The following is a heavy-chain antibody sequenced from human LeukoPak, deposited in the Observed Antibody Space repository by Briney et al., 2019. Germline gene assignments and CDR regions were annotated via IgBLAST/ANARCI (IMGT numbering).Heavy chain of an antibody. J-gene: IGHJ4*02. CDR3: ARDGRIAAHFDY. Sequence: SETLSLTCTVSGGSISSSSYYWGWIRQPPGKGLEWIGSIYYSGSTYYNPPLKSRVTISVDTSKNQFSLKLSSVTAADTAVYYCARDGRIAAHFDYWGQGTLVTVSS. CDR1: GGSISSSSYY. V-gene: IGHV4-39*07. CDR2: IYYSGST. D-gene: IGHD6-25*01.